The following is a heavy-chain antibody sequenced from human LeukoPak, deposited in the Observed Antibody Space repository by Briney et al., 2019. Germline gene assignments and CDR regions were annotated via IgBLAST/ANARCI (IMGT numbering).Heavy chain of an antibody. J-gene: IGHJ4*02. Sequence: GGSLRLSCVVSELNFKTHAMHWVRQASGKGLEWVAGLSFDASGRNYADSVKGRFIISRDNSKNTLYLQMHSLSPEDTAVYFCARDLQEISSFYFDYWGQGSLVTVSS. CDR3: ARDLQEISSFYFDY. CDR1: ELNFKTHA. D-gene: IGHD3-16*02. CDR2: LSFDASGR. V-gene: IGHV3-30*04.